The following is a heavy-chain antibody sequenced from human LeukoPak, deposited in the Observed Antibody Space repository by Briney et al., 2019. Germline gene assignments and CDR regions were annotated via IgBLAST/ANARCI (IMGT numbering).Heavy chain of an antibody. Sequence: PGGSLRLSCAASGFTFSSSSMNWVCQAPGKGLEWVSYISSSSSTIHYAESVKGRFTISRDNAKNSLYLQMNSLRDEDTAVYYCAREMAHYFDSSGYSFWGQGTLVTVSS. CDR1: GFTFSSSS. V-gene: IGHV3-48*02. CDR2: ISSSSSTI. J-gene: IGHJ4*02. CDR3: AREMAHYFDSSGYSF. D-gene: IGHD3-22*01.